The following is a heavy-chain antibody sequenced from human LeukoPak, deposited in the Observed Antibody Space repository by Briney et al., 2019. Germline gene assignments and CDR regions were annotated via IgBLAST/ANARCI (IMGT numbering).Heavy chain of an antibody. Sequence: SGGSLRLSCAASEFTFSSYWMHWVRQAPGKGLVWVSRINGDGSSTSYADSVKGRFTISRDNAKNSLYLQMNSLRAEDTAIYYCTRVGYIDEGIDYWGQGTLVTVSS. J-gene: IGHJ4*02. V-gene: IGHV3-74*01. D-gene: IGHD5-24*01. CDR3: TRVGYIDEGIDY. CDR1: EFTFSSYW. CDR2: INGDGSST.